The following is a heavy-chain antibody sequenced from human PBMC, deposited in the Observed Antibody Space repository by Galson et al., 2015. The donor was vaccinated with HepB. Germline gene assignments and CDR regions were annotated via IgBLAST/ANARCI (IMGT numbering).Heavy chain of an antibody. CDR3: ASQLSAGWNYFFDY. V-gene: IGHV5-51*06. J-gene: IGHJ4*02. CDR1: GYIFYNYW. CDR2: IYPGDSDT. Sequence: QSGAEVKKPGDSLKISCKGSGYIFYNYWIGWVRQMPGKGLEWMGIIYPGDSDTRYSPSFQGHVTISADKSTSTAYLQWNNLKASDTAMYYCASQLSAGWNYFFDYWGQGTLVTVSS. D-gene: IGHD1-7*01.